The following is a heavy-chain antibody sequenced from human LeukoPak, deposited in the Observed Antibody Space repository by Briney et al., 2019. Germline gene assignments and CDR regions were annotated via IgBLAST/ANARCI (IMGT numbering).Heavy chain of an antibody. D-gene: IGHD3-10*01. V-gene: IGHV1-2*06. CDR1: GYTFTGYY. J-gene: IGHJ4*02. Sequence: ASVKVSCKASGYTFTGYYMHWVRQAPGQGLEWMGRIDPNSGGTNYAQKFQGRVTMTRDTSISTAYMELSRLRSDDTAVYYCAYGSGSPYYFDYWGQGTLVTVSS. CDR3: AYGSGSPYYFDY. CDR2: IDPNSGGT.